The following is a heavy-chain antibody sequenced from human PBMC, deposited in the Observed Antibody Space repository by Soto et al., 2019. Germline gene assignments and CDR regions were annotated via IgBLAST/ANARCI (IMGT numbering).Heavy chain of an antibody. CDR3: ARPSLGYCSSTSCDPASYYYYGMDV. D-gene: IGHD2-2*01. CDR2: ISGSGGST. CDR1: GFTFSSYA. Sequence: EVQLLESGGGLVQPGGSLRLSCAASGFTFSSYAMSWVRQASGKGLEWVSAISGSGGSTYYADSVTGRFTISRDNSKNTLYMQMNSLRAEDTAVYYCARPSLGYCSSTSCDPASYYYYGMDVWGQGTTVTVSS. V-gene: IGHV3-23*01. J-gene: IGHJ6*02.